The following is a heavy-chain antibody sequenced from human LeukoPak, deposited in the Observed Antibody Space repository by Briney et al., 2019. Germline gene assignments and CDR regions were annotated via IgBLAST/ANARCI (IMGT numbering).Heavy chain of an antibody. CDR3: ARDPIGIGYCSSTSCSHNWFDP. CDR1: GYTFTGYY. Sequence: ASVKVSCKASGYTFTGYYMHWVRQAPGQGLEWMGWINPNSGGTSYARKFQGRVTMTRDTSISTAYMELSRLRSDDTAVYYCARDPIGIGYCSSTSCSHNWFDPWGQGTLVTVSS. V-gene: IGHV1-2*02. D-gene: IGHD2-2*01. J-gene: IGHJ5*02. CDR2: INPNSGGT.